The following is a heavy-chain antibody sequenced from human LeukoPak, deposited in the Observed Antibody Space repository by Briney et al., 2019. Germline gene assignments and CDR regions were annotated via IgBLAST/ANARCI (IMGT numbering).Heavy chain of an antibody. CDR2: ISGSGGST. Sequence: PGGSLRLSCAASGFTFSSYAMSWVRQAPGKGLEWVSAISGSGGSTYYADSVKGRFTISRDNAKDSLHLQMNSLRAEDTAVYYCAGRGYDIDVWGQGTMVTVSS. V-gene: IGHV3-23*01. D-gene: IGHD3-22*01. CDR1: GFTFSSYA. J-gene: IGHJ3*01. CDR3: AGRGYDIDV.